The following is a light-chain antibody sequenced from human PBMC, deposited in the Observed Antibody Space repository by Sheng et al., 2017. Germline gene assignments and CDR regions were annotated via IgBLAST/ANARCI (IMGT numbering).Light chain of an antibody. CDR2: AAS. CDR3: QQVKSYPRT. CDR1: QGISSY. V-gene: IGKV1-9*01. J-gene: IGKJ1*01. Sequence: DIQLTQSPSFLSASVGDRVTITCRASQGISSYLVWYQQKPGKAPKLLIYAASTLQSGVPSRFSGSGSGTEFTLTISSLQPEDFATYYCQQVKSYPRTFGQGTKVEIK.